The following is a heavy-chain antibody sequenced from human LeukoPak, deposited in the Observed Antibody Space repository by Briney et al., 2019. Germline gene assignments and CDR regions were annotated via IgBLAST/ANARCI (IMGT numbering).Heavy chain of an antibody. CDR3: ARDHSPTATDFSPFDY. D-gene: IGHD6-13*01. J-gene: IGHJ4*02. Sequence: SETLSLTCTVSGGSISSRSYYWGWIRQPPGKGLEWIGSIYYSEGTYYNPSLKSRVTISIDTSKNQFSLKLTSVIAADTAVYHCARDHSPTATDFSPFDYWGQGTLVPVSS. CDR2: IYYSEGT. CDR1: GGSISSRSYY. V-gene: IGHV4-39*07.